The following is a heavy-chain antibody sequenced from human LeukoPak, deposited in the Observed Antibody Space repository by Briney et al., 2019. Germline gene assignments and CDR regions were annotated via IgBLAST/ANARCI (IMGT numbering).Heavy chain of an antibody. CDR1: GGTFSSYT. CDR3: ARVQGSGYDWGNWFDP. J-gene: IGHJ5*02. CDR2: IIPILGTA. Sequence: SVKVSCKASGGTFSSYTISWVRQAPGQGLEWMGRIIPILGTANYAQKFQGRVTITADESTSTAYMELSSLRSEDTAVYYCARVQGSGYDWGNWFDPWGQGTLVTVSS. D-gene: IGHD5-12*01. V-gene: IGHV1-69*08.